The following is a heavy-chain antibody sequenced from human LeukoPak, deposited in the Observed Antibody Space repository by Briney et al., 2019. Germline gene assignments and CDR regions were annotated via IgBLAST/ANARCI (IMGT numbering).Heavy chain of an antibody. CDR1: GFTFSSYA. V-gene: IGHV3-30-3*01. D-gene: IGHD6-13*01. CDR2: ISYDGSNK. Sequence: PGRSLRLSCAASGFTFSSYAMHWVRQAPGKGLEWVAVISYDGSNKYYADSVKGRFTISRDNSKNTLYLQMNSLRAEDTAVYYCARAAPTAAGLDYWGQGTLVTVSS. J-gene: IGHJ4*02. CDR3: ARAAPTAAGLDY.